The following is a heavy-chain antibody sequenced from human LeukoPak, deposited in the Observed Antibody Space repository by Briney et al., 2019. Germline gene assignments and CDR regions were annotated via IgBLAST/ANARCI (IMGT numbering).Heavy chain of an antibody. CDR1: DDSIHSSNYY. CDR2: VYYSGST. V-gene: IGHV4-39*07. CDR3: ARAGNHCSSTSCSQVLGY. J-gene: IGHJ4*02. D-gene: IGHD2-2*01. Sequence: SETLSLTCTVSDDSIHSSNYYWAWIRQPPGKGLEWIGSVYYSGSTFYNPSLRSRVAMYVDTSKNQFSLKLSSVTAADTAVYYCARAGNHCSSTSCSQVLGYWGQGTLVTVSS.